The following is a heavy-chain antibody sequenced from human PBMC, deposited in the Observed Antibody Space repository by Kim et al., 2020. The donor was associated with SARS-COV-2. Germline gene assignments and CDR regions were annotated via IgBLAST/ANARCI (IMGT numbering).Heavy chain of an antibody. D-gene: IGHD5-12*01. CDR3: ARVKGYDFTMIGYY. Sequence: GGSLRLSCAASGFTFSSYSMNWVRQAPGKGLEWVSYISSSSSTIYYADSVKGRFTISRDNAKNSLYLQMNSLRAEDTAVYYCARVKGYDFTMIGYYWGQGTLVTVSS. J-gene: IGHJ4*02. CDR2: ISSSSSTI. CDR1: GFTFSSYS. V-gene: IGHV3-48*04.